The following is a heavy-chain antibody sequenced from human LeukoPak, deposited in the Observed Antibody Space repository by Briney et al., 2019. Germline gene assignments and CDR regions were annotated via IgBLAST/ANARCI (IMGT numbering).Heavy chain of an antibody. CDR3: ARDSSRDGYNPNYFDY. CDR1: GGSFSGYY. D-gene: IGHD5-24*01. J-gene: IGHJ4*02. CDR2: INHSGST. Sequence: PSETLSLTCAVYGGSFSGYYWSWIRQPPGKGLEWIGEINHSGSTNYNPSLKSRVTISVDTSKNQFSLKLSSVTAADTAVYYCARDSSRDGYNPNYFDYWGQGTLVTVSS. V-gene: IGHV4-34*01.